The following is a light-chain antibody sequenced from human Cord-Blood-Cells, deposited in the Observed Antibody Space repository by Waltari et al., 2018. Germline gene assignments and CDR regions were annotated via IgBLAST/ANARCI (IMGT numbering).Light chain of an antibody. J-gene: IGLJ2*01. CDR2: DVS. Sequence: QSALTQPASVSGSPGQSITISCTGTSSDVGGYNYVSWYQQPPGKAPKLMIYDVSNRPSGVSNRFSGSNSGNTASLTISELQADDEADYYCSSYTSSSTVVFGGGTKLTVL. CDR1: SSDVGGYNY. V-gene: IGLV2-14*01. CDR3: SSYTSSSTVV.